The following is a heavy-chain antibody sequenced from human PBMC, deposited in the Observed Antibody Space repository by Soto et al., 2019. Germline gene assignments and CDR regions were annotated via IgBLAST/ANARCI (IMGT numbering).Heavy chain of an antibody. CDR1: GGSISSYY. J-gene: IGHJ6*02. V-gene: IGHV4-59*01. Sequence: LETLSLTCTVSGGSISSYYWSWIRQPPGKGLEWIGYIYYSGSTNYNPSLKSRVTISVDTSKNQFSLKLSSVTAADTAVYYCASGQVPIFGVVMSYYGMDVWGQGTTVTVS. D-gene: IGHD3-3*01. CDR3: ASGQVPIFGVVMSYYGMDV. CDR2: IYYSGST.